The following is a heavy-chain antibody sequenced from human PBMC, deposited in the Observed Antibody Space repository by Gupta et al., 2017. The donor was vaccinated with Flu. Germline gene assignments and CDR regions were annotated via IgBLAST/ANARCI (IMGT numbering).Heavy chain of an antibody. CDR1: GGSFSGYY. V-gene: IGHV4-34*01. D-gene: IGHD3-9*01. CDR3: SRGQGVLRCFDWLSKDCEY. Sequence: QVQLQQWGAGLLKPSETLSLTCAVYGGSFSGYYWSWIRQPPGKGLEWIGEINHSGRKNYNPARKRRVTISVDTSKNHFALRLIYVKEEETAVYYCSRGQGVLRCFDWLSKDCEYWGQGNLGTVSS. J-gene: IGHJ4*02. CDR2: INHSGRK.